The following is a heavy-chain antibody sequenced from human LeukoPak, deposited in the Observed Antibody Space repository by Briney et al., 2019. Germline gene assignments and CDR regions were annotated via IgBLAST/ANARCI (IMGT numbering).Heavy chain of an antibody. Sequence: GRSLRLSCAASGFTFSSYGMHWVRQAPGKGLEWVAVIWYDGSNKYYADSVKGRFTISRDNSKNTLYLQMNSLRAEDTAVYYCAKDLQVFGVATGAFDIWGQGTMVTVSS. CDR1: GFTFSSYG. V-gene: IGHV3-33*06. J-gene: IGHJ3*02. CDR3: AKDLQVFGVATGAFDI. D-gene: IGHD3-3*01. CDR2: IWYDGSNK.